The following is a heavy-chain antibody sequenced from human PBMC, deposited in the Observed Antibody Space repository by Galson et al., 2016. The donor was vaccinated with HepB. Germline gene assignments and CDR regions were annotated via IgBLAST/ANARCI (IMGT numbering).Heavy chain of an antibody. J-gene: IGHJ6*02. CDR1: GVSMSDYY. CDR2: VYDNGNT. D-gene: IGHD5-12*01. Sequence: SETLSLTCTVSGVSMSDYYWNWIRRPPGKGLEWIGYVYDNGNTKYNPSLKSRAIISVDTSKSKFSLRLKSVTAADTAVYCCAAGRLVATYYDSVLGYGLGVWGQGTTLSVS. CDR3: AAGRLVATYYDSVLGYGLGV. V-gene: IGHV4-59*01.